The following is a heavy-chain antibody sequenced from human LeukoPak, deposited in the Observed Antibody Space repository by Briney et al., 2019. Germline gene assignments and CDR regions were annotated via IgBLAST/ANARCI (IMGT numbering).Heavy chain of an antibody. D-gene: IGHD5-18*01. Sequence: GGALRLSFAASGFTVSRNYMSWVRQARGKGLEGVSVIYSGGSTYYADSGKGRCTISRDHSKNTLYLQMNRLSAEATAVYYCARDLGGWDTAMVTPPGYWGPGTLVTVSS. CDR3: ARDLGGWDTAMVTPPGY. CDR1: GFTVSRNY. J-gene: IGHJ4*02. V-gene: IGHV3-53*01. CDR2: IYSGGST.